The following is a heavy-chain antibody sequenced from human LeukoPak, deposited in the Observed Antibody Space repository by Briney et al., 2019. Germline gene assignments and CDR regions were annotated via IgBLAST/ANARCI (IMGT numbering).Heavy chain of an antibody. CDR1: GRSLSGYS. CDR3: ARHVHVSMIFAILSDYFDY. V-gene: IGHV4-34*01. Sequence: SETLSLTCAVYGRSLSGYSWSWIRQAPGKGLEWVGEINLSGSTSYNPSFKNRVTVSTDTSKNQFSLKMTSVTAADTAVYYCARHVHVSMIFAILSDYFDYWGRGTLVSVSS. D-gene: IGHD3-22*01. J-gene: IGHJ4*02. CDR2: INLSGST.